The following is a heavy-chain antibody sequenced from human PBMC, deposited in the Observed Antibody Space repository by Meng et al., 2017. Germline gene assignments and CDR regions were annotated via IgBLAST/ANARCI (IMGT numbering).Heavy chain of an antibody. D-gene: IGHD6-13*01. V-gene: IGHV3-11*04. J-gene: IGHJ4*02. Sequence: QGQLVGSGGGLVKPGGSLSLPCAASGFPFSDYYMSWIRQAPGKGLEWVSYISSSGSTIYYADSVKGRFTISRDNSKNTLYLQMNSLRAEDTAVYYCARVRYSSSWYLFDYWGQGTLVTVSS. CDR1: GFPFSDYY. CDR2: ISSSGSTI. CDR3: ARVRYSSSWYLFDY.